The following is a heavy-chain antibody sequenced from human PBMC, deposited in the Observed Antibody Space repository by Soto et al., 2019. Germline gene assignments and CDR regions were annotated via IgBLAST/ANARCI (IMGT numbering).Heavy chain of an antibody. D-gene: IGHD3-3*01. CDR3: ARDSTIRFLEWSNYYYYGMDV. CDR2: INPNSGGT. J-gene: IGHJ6*02. Sequence: ASVKVSCKASGYTFTGYYMHWVRQAPGQGLEWMGWINPNSGGTNYAQKFQGWVTMTRDTSISTAYMELSRLRSDDTAVYYCARDSTIRFLEWSNYYYYGMDVWGQGTTVTVSS. CDR1: GYTFTGYY. V-gene: IGHV1-2*04.